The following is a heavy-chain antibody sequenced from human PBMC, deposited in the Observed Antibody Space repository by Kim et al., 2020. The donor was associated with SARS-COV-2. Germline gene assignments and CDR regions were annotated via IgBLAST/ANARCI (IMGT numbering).Heavy chain of an antibody. CDR1: GGSFSGYY. Sequence: SETLSLTCAVYGGSFSGYYWSWIRQPPGKGLEWIGEINHSGSTNYNPSLKSRVTISVDTSKNQFSLKLSSVTAADTAVYYCARGRSGRIVATIDIWRAERKTAVAGTDFDYWGQGTLVTVSS. V-gene: IGHV4-34*01. CDR3: ARGRSGRIVATIDIWRAERKTAVAGTDFDY. D-gene: IGHD6-19*01. J-gene: IGHJ4*02. CDR2: INHSGST.